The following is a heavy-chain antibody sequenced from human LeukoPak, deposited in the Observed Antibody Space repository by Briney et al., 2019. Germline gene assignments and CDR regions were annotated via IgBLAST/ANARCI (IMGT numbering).Heavy chain of an antibody. CDR3: ARTDILTGPIDY. CDR2: ISAYNGNT. CDR1: GYTFTSYG. J-gene: IGHJ4*02. D-gene: IGHD3-9*01. V-gene: IGHV1-18*01. Sequence: ASVKVSCKASGYTFTSYGISRVRQAPGQGLEWMGWISAYNGNTNYAQKLQGRVTMTTDTSTSTAYMELRSPRSDDTAVYYCARTDILTGPIDYWGQGTLVTVSS.